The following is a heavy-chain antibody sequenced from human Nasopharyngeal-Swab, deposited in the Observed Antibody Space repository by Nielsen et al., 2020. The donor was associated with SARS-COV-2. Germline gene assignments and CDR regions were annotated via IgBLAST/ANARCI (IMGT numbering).Heavy chain of an antibody. V-gene: IGHV4-34*01. Sequence: SKTLSLTCAVYGGSFSGYYWSWIRQPPGKGLEWIGEINHSGSTNYNPSLKSRVTISVDTSKNQFSLKLSSVTAADTAVYYCARGVDWNYDYWGQGTLVTVSS. CDR3: ARGVDWNYDY. CDR2: INHSGST. CDR1: GGSFSGYY. J-gene: IGHJ4*02. D-gene: IGHD1-1*01.